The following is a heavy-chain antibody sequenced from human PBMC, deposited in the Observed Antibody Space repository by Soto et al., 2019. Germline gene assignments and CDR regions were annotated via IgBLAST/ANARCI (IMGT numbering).Heavy chain of an antibody. Sequence: SEALSLTCTVSGGSISSGDYYWSWIRRPPGNGLEWIGYIYYSGSTYYNPSLKSRVTISVDTSKNQFSLKLSSVTAADTAVYYCARAYSSSWYVRTYNWFDPWGQGTLVTVS. D-gene: IGHD6-13*01. V-gene: IGHV4-30-4*01. CDR3: ARAYSSSWYVRTYNWFDP. CDR2: IYYSGST. CDR1: GGSISSGDYY. J-gene: IGHJ5*02.